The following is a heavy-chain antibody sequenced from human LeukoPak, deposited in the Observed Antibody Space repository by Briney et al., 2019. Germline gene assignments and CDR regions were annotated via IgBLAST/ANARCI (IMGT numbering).Heavy chain of an antibody. Sequence: GGSLRLSCAASGFTFSSYAMSWVRQAPGKGLEWVSAISGSGGSTYYADSVKGRFTISRDNSKNTLYLQMNSLRAEDTAVYYCAKDVSRFLEWLFQALDYWGQGPLVTVSS. V-gene: IGHV3-23*01. J-gene: IGHJ4*02. CDR2: ISGSGGST. CDR3: AKDVSRFLEWLFQALDY. D-gene: IGHD3-3*01. CDR1: GFTFSSYA.